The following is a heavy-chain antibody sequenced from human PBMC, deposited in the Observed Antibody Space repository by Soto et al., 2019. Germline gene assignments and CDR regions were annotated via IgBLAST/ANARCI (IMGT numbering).Heavy chain of an antibody. D-gene: IGHD3-3*01. V-gene: IGHV1-18*01. CDR1: GYTFTSYG. Sequence: ASVKVSCKASGYTFTSYGISWVRQAPGQGLEWMGWISAYNGNTNYAQKLQGRVTMTTDTSTSTAYMELRSLRSDNTAVYYCARDTTIFGVGDLKSGGLFDYRGQGTLVTVSS. CDR2: ISAYNGNT. J-gene: IGHJ4*02. CDR3: ARDTTIFGVGDLKSGGLFDY.